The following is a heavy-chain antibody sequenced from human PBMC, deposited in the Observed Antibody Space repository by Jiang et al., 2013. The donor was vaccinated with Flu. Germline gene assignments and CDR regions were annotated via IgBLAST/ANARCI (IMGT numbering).Heavy chain of an antibody. V-gene: IGHV4-4*02. CDR3: ARVRYDSSGYYHISFDY. D-gene: IGHD3-22*01. J-gene: IGHJ4*02. CDR2: IYRSGST. CDR1: GDSISSSNW. Sequence: GSGLVKPSGTLSLTCAVSGDSISSSNWWSWVRQPPGKGLEWIGEIYRSGSTNYNPSLKSRVTISVDKSKNQFSLKLSSVTAADTAVYYCARVRYDSSGYYHISFDYWGQGTLVTVSS.